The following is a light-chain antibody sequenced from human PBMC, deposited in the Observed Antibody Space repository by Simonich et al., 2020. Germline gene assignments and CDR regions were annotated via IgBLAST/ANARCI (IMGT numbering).Light chain of an antibody. CDR3: QQYYSTPIT. Sequence: DIVMTQSPDSLAVSLGERATINCKSSQSVLYSSNNNNYLAWYQQKPGQPPKLIIYWASTRECGVPDRFSGSGSGTDFTLTSSSLQAEDVAVYYCQQYYSTPITFGKGTRLEIK. V-gene: IGKV4-1*01. J-gene: IGKJ5*01. CDR1: QSVLYSSNNNNY. CDR2: WAS.